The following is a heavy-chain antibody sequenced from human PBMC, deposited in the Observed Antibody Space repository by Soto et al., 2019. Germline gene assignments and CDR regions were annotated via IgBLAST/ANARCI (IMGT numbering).Heavy chain of an antibody. J-gene: IGHJ4*02. D-gene: IGHD2-2*01. Sequence: SETLSLPCTVSGGSIRGYYWSWIRQSAGMGLEWIGRMHTSGSTNYNPSLKSRVTFSVDMSKNQISLKLTSVTAADTALYYCVRASMPKAHFDSWGQGTLVTVSS. CDR3: VRASMPKAHFDS. V-gene: IGHV4-4*07. CDR2: MHTSGST. CDR1: GGSIRGYY.